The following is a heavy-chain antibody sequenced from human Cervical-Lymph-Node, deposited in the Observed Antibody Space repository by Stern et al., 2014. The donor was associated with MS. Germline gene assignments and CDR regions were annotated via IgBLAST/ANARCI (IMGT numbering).Heavy chain of an antibody. CDR1: AFSFSRYA. D-gene: IGHD6-13*01. CDR2: IWYDGSNP. Sequence: VPLVVSRGGDVQPEGSLRLSCGAYAFSFSRYAMHWVRQAPGKGLEWVALIWYDGSNPYYADAVTGRFTIARDNFKNTLYLQMNSLRAEDTAVYYCASAYSSSHYYFDYWGQGTLVTVSS. J-gene: IGHJ4*02. CDR3: ASAYSSSHYYFDY. V-gene: IGHV3-33*01.